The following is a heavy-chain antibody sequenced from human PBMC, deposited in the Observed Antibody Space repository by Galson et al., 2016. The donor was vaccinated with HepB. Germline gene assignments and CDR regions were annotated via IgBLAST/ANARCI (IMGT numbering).Heavy chain of an antibody. CDR1: AFTFRSYW. Sequence: SLRLSCAASAFTFRSYWMSWVRQAPGKGLEWVAIIHQDGIEKYYMNSVKGRLTISSDNAKNSLYQPMNSQRADDTAVYYCARDRGYSGWSYFDYWGQGTLVTVTS. D-gene: IGHD6-19*01. J-gene: IGHJ4*02. CDR3: ARDRGYSGWSYFDY. V-gene: IGHV3-7*03. CDR2: IHQDGIEK.